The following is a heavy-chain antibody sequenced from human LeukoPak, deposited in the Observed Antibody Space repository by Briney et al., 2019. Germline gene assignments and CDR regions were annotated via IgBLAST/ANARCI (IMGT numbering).Heavy chain of an antibody. CDR1: GVSFSGYY. CDR2: MNPSGST. CDR3: ARGRQDVTMIVVVMTAVSYYLDV. V-gene: IGHV4-34*01. Sequence: QSSETLSLTCAVYGVSFSGYYWTWIRQTPEKGLEWLGEMNPSGSTNYNPSLKSRVTISVDTSKNQFSLELSSVTAADTAVYCCARGRQDVTMIVVVMTAVSYYLDVWGKGTTVTVS. D-gene: IGHD3-22*01. J-gene: IGHJ6*03.